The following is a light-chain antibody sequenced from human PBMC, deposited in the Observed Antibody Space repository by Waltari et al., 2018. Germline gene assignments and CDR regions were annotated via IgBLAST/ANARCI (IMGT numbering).Light chain of an antibody. CDR1: RGDIGGYNL. CDR2: EGN. V-gene: IGLV2-23*01. Sequence: QSALTQPASVSGSPGQSLTISCTGTRGDIGGYNLVSWYQQHPGKAPKLMIYEGNKRPSGVSNRFSGSKSGNTASLTISGLQAEDEADYYCSSYADSNICVFGSGTKVTVL. CDR3: SSYADSNICV. J-gene: IGLJ1*01.